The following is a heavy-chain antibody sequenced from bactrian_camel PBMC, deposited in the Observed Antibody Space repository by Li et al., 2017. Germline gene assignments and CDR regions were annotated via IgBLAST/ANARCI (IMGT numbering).Heavy chain of an antibody. Sequence: VQLVESGGGSVQAGGSLRLSCAASGSTNSSYCMGWFRQAPGKEREGVTAIDSDGSTSYADSVKGRFTISQDNAKNTLYLQMNSLKPEDTAMYYCAAAVGHASDGCLSGSRSTYNYWGQGTQVTVS. V-gene: IGHV3S26*01. CDR3: AAAVGHASDGCLSGSRSTYNY. CDR2: IDSDGST. CDR1: GSTNSSYC. D-gene: IGHD1*01. J-gene: IGHJ4*01.